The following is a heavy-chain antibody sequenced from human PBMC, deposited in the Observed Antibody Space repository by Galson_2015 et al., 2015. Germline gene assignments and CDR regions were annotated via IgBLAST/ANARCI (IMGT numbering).Heavy chain of an antibody. CDR2: VSHTGSA. CDR1: GDSISRYY. Sequence: SETLSLTCSVSGDSISRYYWNWIRQSPGKGLDWIGYVSHTGSANYNPSLKSRVTISLDTSKNQFSLRLTSVTAADTAVFFCARGRGLGGLFDSWGQGVLVTVSS. D-gene: IGHD3-16*01. V-gene: IGHV4-59*01. J-gene: IGHJ4*02. CDR3: ARGRGLGGLFDS.